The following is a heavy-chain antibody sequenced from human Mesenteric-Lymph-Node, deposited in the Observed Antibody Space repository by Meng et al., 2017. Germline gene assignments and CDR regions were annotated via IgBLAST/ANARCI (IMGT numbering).Heavy chain of an antibody. D-gene: IGHD3-10*01. V-gene: IGHV3-30*04. CDR1: GFTFSSYA. CDR2: ISYDGSNK. J-gene: IGHJ3*02. Sequence: GESLKISCAASGFTFSSYAMHWVRQAPGKGLEWVAVISYDGSNKYYADSVKGRFTISRDNSKNTLYLQMNSLRAEDTAVYYCARRRFRPPNYYGSGSYYTLNDAFDIWGQGTMVTVSS. CDR3: ARRRFRPPNYYGSGSYYTLNDAFDI.